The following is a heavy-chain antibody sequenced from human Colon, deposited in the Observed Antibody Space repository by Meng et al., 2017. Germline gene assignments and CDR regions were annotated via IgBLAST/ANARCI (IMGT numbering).Heavy chain of an antibody. CDR1: GFTFSSYG. CDR2: FSSDGSST. V-gene: IGHV3-74*01. Sequence: GGSLRLSFAASGFTFSSYGLHWVRQAPGKGLVWASRFSSDGSSTTYADSVKGRFTISRDNVKNTLYLQMNSLRAEDTAVYYFARASPNYYGSGSYAFDIWGQGTVVTVSS. D-gene: IGHD3-10*01. J-gene: IGHJ3*02. CDR3: ARASPNYYGSGSYAFDI.